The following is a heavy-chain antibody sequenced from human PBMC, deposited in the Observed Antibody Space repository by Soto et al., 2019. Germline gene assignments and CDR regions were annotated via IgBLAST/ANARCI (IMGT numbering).Heavy chain of an antibody. Sequence: GASVKLSCKASPGTFSSYAISWVRQAPGHGLEWLVGINPIFGTANYAQKFQVKGTITTDKSTSTAYMELRSLRSEDTAVYYCARARNTIFGVASGRWSYFDPWGQGTLVTVSS. CDR2: INPIFGTA. D-gene: IGHD3-3*01. CDR1: PGTFSSYA. CDR3: ARARNTIFGVASGRWSYFDP. V-gene: IGHV1-69*05. J-gene: IGHJ5*02.